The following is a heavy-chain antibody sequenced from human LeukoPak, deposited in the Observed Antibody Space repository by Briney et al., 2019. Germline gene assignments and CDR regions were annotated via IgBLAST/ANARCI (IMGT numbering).Heavy chain of an antibody. CDR2: ISAYNGNT. Sequence: GASVKVSCKASGYTFTNYAISWVRQAPGQGLEWMGWISAYNGNTNYAQKLQGRVTMTTDTSTSTAYMELRSLRSDDTAVYYCARAPYSHYGSGSYSFDYWGQGTLVTVSS. CDR1: GYTFTNYA. D-gene: IGHD3-10*01. J-gene: IGHJ4*02. V-gene: IGHV1-18*01. CDR3: ARAPYSHYGSGSYSFDY.